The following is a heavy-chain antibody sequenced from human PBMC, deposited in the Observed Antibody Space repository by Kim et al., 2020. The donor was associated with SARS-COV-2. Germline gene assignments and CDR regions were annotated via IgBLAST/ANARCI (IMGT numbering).Heavy chain of an antibody. D-gene: IGHD7-27*01. CDR3: AMENWDHYYYYGMDV. CDR2: IIPIFGTA. V-gene: IGHV1-69*13. Sequence: SVKVSCKASGGTFSSYAISWVRQAPGQGLEWMGGIIPIFGTANYAQKFQGRVTITADESMSTAYMELSSLRSEDTAVYYCAMENWDHYYYYGMDVWGQGTTVTVSS. J-gene: IGHJ6*02. CDR1: GGTFSSYA.